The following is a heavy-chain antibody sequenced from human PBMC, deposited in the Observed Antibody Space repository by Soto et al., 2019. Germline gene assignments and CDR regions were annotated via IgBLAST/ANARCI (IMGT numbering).Heavy chain of an antibody. D-gene: IGHD6-19*01. V-gene: IGHV1-69*08. Sequence: QVQLVQSGAEVKKPGSSVKVSCKASGGTFSSYTISWVRQAPGQGLEWMGRIIPILGIANYAQKLQGRVTITADKSTSTAYMELSSLRSEDTAVYYCARDVAVAGMEYWGQGTLVTVSS. CDR3: ARDVAVAGMEY. J-gene: IGHJ4*02. CDR2: IIPILGIA. CDR1: GGTFSSYT.